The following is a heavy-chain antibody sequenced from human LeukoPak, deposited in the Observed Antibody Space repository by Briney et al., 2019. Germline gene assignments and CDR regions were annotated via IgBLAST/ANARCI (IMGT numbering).Heavy chain of an antibody. J-gene: IGHJ3*02. Sequence: GGALRLSCAASGFTFSNFSMNWVRQALGKGVEWGSVVEGDAATRYTDSVKGRFTISRDNSKNTVSLQMNSLRPEDTAVYYCAKDSWSANGIYDPFDIWGPGTVVTVSS. CDR3: AKDSWSANGIYDPFDI. D-gene: IGHD2-8*01. CDR2: VEGDAAT. V-gene: IGHV3-23*03. CDR1: GFTFSNFS.